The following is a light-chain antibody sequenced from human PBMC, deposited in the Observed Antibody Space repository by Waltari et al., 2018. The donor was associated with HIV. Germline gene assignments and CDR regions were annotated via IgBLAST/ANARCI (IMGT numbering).Light chain of an antibody. CDR2: DVN. Sequence: QSALTQPASVSGSPGQSITISCTGGSSDIGAYNFVSWYQHHPGIAPKLLIYDVNKRPSGVSGRFSGSKSGITASLTISGLQADDDSDYYCSSYTTSGTLVFGGGTKLTVL. V-gene: IGLV2-14*03. CDR1: SSDIGAYNF. CDR3: SSYTTSGTLV. J-gene: IGLJ3*02.